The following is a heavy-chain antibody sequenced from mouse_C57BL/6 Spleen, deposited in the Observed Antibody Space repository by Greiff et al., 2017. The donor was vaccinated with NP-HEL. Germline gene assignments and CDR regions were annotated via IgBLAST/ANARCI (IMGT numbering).Heavy chain of an antibody. CDR2: IYPRSGNT. CDR1: GYTFTSYG. J-gene: IGHJ1*03. CDR3: ARSYGSTYWYLDV. D-gene: IGHD1-1*01. V-gene: IGHV1-81*01. Sequence: VQLQQSGAELARPGASVKLSCKASGYTFTSYGISWVKQRTGQGLEWIGEIYPRSGNTYYNEKFKGKSTLTADKSSSTAYMELRSLTSEDFAVYFWARSYGSTYWYLDVWGTGTTVTVSS.